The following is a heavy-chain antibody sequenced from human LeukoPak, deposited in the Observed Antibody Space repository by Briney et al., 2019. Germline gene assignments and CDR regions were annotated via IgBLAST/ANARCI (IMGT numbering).Heavy chain of an antibody. CDR2: ISAYNGNT. CDR1: GYTFTSYG. Sequence: ASVKVSCKASGYTFTSYGISWVRQAPGQGLEWMGWISAYNGNTNYAQKLQGRVTMTTDTSTSTAYMELRRLRSDDTAVYYCAREWVVVVPAATYYYYYYMDVWGKGTTVTVSS. V-gene: IGHV1-18*01. J-gene: IGHJ6*03. CDR3: AREWVVVVPAATYYYYYYMDV. D-gene: IGHD2-2*01.